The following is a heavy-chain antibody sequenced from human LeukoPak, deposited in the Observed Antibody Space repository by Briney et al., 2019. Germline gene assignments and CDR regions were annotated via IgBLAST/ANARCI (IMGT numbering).Heavy chain of an antibody. D-gene: IGHD3-10*01. V-gene: IGHV1-24*01. CDR2: FDPEDGET. J-gene: IGHJ4*02. Sequence: ASVKVSCKVSRYTLPELSMHWVRQAPGKGLEWMGGFDPEDGETIFAQKFQGRVTMTEDTSTDTAYMELSSLRSEDTAVYYCATAKRSFGELLYFGYWGQGTLVTVSS. CDR1: RYTLPELS. CDR3: ATAKRSFGELLYFGY.